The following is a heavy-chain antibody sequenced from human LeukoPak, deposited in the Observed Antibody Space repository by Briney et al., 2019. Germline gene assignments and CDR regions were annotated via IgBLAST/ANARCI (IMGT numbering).Heavy chain of an antibody. D-gene: IGHD6-13*01. J-gene: IGHJ4*02. CDR1: GFTFSNYD. V-gene: IGHV3-30*02. CDR3: AKFKAAADAFDY. CDR2: IRYDGSNK. Sequence: PGGSLRLSCAASGFTFSNYDMHWVRQAPGKGLEWASFIRYDGSNKYYADSVKGRFTISRDNSKNTLYLQMNSLRAEDAAVYYCAKFKAAADAFDYWGQGTLVTVSS.